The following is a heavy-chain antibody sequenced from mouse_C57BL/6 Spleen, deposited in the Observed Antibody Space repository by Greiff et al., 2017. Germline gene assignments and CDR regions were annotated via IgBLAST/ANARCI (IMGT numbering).Heavy chain of an antibody. J-gene: IGHJ4*01. V-gene: IGHV1-82*01. CDR1: GYAFSSSW. D-gene: IGHD4-1*01. Sequence: QVQLKESGPELVKPGASVKISCKASGYAFSSSWMNWVKQRPGKGLEWIGRIYPGDGGTNYNGKFKGKATLTADKSSSTAYMQLSSLTSEDSAVYFCARHNRDDAMGYWGQGTSVTVSS. CDR2: IYPGDGGT. CDR3: ARHNRDDAMGY.